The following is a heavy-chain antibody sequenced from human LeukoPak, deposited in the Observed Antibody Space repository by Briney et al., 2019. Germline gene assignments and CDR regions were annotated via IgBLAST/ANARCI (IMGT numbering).Heavy chain of an antibody. CDR1: GYTFTGYY. J-gene: IGHJ4*02. Sequence: ASVKVSCKASGYTFTGYYMHWVRQAPGQGLEWMGIINPSGGSTSYAQKFQGRVTMTRDTSTSTVYMELSSLRSDDTAVYYCARGPPLGTLDYWGQGTLVTVSS. V-gene: IGHV1-46*01. CDR3: ARGPPLGTLDY. CDR2: INPSGGST. D-gene: IGHD3-16*01.